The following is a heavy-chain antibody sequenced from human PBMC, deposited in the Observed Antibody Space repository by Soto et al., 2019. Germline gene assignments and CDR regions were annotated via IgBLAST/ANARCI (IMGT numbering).Heavy chain of an antibody. CDR3: ARDTSSGWYYYYYYGMDG. CDR1: GYTFTSYG. Sequence: ASVKVSCKASGYTFTSYGISWVRQAPGQGLEWMGWISAYNGNTNYAQKLQGRVTMTTDTSTSTAYMELRSLRSDDTAVYYCARDTSSGWYYYYYYGMDGWGQGTTVTVSS. V-gene: IGHV1-18*01. J-gene: IGHJ6*02. D-gene: IGHD6-19*01. CDR2: ISAYNGNT.